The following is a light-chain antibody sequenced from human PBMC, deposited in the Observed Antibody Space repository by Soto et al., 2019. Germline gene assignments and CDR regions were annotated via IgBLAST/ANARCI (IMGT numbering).Light chain of an antibody. Sequence: QAVVTQEPSLTVSPGGTVTLTCGSSTGAVTSGHYPFWFQQKPGQAPRTLISDTSNKHSWTPARFSGSLLGGRAALTLSGAQPEDEAEYYFLLSYSGPRVFGGGTKLTVL. J-gene: IGLJ2*01. V-gene: IGLV7-46*01. CDR1: TGAVTSGHY. CDR2: DTS. CDR3: LLSYSGPRV.